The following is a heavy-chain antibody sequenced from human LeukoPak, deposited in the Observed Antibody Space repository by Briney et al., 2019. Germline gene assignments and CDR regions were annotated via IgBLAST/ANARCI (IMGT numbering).Heavy chain of an antibody. CDR1: GGSISSSSYY. CDR3: VRDHSSSTWRLDY. Sequence: SETLSLTCTASGGSISSSSYYWGWIRQPPGKGLEWIGSIYYSGSTYYNPSLKSRVTILVDTSKNQFSLKLSSVTAADTAVYYCVRDHSSSTWRLDYWGQGTLVTVSS. CDR2: IYYSGST. V-gene: IGHV4-39*07. D-gene: IGHD6-13*01. J-gene: IGHJ4*02.